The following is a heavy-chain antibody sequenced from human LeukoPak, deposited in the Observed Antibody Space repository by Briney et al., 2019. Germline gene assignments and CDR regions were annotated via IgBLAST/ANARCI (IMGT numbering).Heavy chain of an antibody. CDR1: GFTFSSYW. Sequence: GGSLRLSCAASGFTFSSYWMSWVRQAPGKGLEWVADINQDGSEKYYVDSVKGRFTIYRDNAKNSLYLQMNSLRAEDTAVYYCARDGVGYEYWGQGTLVTVSS. J-gene: IGHJ4*02. V-gene: IGHV3-7*01. CDR3: ARDGVGYEY. D-gene: IGHD5-12*01. CDR2: INQDGSEK.